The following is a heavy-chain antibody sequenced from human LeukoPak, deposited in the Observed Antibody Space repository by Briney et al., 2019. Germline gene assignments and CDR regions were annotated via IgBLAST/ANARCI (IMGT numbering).Heavy chain of an antibody. CDR1: GYTFTKYL. CDR2: INPQGDIT. CDR3: ARPSYCVADNCGYWLDP. J-gene: IGHJ5*02. D-gene: IGHD2-21*01. V-gene: IGHV1-46*01. Sequence: GASVKVSCKTSGYTFTKYLIHWVRQAPGQGLEWMGTINPQGDITNYAQRFHGRITLTEDTSTSTVYMELSSLTSEDTAVYYCARPSYCVADNCGYWLDPWGPGTLVTVSS.